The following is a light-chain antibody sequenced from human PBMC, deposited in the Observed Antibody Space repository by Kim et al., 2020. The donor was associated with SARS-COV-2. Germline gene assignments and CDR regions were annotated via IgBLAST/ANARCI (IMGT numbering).Light chain of an antibody. CDR3: QTYVTTLSS. CDR1: QSVSMN. Sequence: DIQMTQSPSSLSASVGDRVTITCRATQSVSMNVDWYQQRPGKVPRLLIHGVSTLQTGVPSRFSGSGSGTGFTLTISSLQPEDFATYYCQTYVTTLSSFGEGPMLEI. V-gene: IGKV1-39*01. CDR2: GVS. J-gene: IGKJ2*03.